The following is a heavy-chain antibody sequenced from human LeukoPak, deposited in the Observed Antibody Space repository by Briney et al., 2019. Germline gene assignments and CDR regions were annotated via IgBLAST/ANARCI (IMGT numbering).Heavy chain of an antibody. D-gene: IGHD1-26*01. CDR1: GNTFTGYY. V-gene: IGHV1-2*02. CDR3: ARDPGGSRSNYYFDY. Sequence: ASVKVSCKASGNTFTGYYIHWVRQAPGEGLEWMGWINPKSGGTNYAQKFQGRVTMTRDMSISTAYMELSRLRSDDTAVYYCARDPGGSRSNYYFDYWGQGTLVAVSS. J-gene: IGHJ4*02. CDR2: INPKSGGT.